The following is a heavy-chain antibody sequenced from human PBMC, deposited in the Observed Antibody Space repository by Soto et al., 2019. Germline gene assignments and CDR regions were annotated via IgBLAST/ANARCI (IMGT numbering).Heavy chain of an antibody. CDR1: GCSFSSYS. J-gene: IGHJ6*02. CDR3: ARDPPRYYGMDG. Sequence: XVSLRLTCAASGCSFSSYSRNWVRQAPGKGLEWVSSISSSSSYIYYTDSVKGRFTISRDNAKNSLYLQMNSLRAEDTAVYYCARDPPRYYGMDGWGQGTTVTVSS. CDR2: ISSSSSYI. V-gene: IGHV3-21*01.